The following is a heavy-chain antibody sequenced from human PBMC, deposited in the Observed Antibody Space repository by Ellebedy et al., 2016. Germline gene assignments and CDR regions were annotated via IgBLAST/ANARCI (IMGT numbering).Heavy chain of an antibody. Sequence: SETLSLXXSVSGYSISSGYHWGWIRPPPGKGLEWIATVDHSGRTFYNPSLKSRLTISLDTSKNQFSLKLRSVTAADTGVYYCATNNSRQFDHWGPGTLVTVSS. CDR3: ATNNSRQFDH. J-gene: IGHJ4*02. CDR2: VDHSGRT. D-gene: IGHD1/OR15-1a*01. V-gene: IGHV4-38-2*01. CDR1: GYSISSGYH.